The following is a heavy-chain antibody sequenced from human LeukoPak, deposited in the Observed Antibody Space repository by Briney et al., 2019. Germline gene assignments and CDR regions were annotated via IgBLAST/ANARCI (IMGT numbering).Heavy chain of an antibody. Sequence: SETLSLTCTVSGGSISSYYWSWIRQAPGRGLEWIGYISYSGSTNYKSSLKSRVTISVDTSKNQFSLKLSSVTAADTAVYYCARGRYYFDYWGQGTLVTVSS. J-gene: IGHJ4*02. CDR3: ARGRYYFDY. CDR1: GGSISSYY. V-gene: IGHV4-59*12. CDR2: ISYSGST.